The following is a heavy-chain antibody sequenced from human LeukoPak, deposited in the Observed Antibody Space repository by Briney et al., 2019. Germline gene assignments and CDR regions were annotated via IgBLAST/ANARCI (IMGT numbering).Heavy chain of an antibody. J-gene: IGHJ3*02. CDR3: ARDNPTSFYDFWSGPIDGLGAFDI. CDR1: GFTFSSYS. Sequence: PGGSLRLSCAAPGFTFSSYSMNWVRQAPGRGLEGVSYISSSSSTIYYADSVKGRFTIYRDNAKNSLYLQMNRLRAEDTAVYYCARDNPTSFYDFWSGPIDGLGAFDIWGQGTMVTVSS. V-gene: IGHV3-48*01. D-gene: IGHD3-3*01. CDR2: ISSSSSTI.